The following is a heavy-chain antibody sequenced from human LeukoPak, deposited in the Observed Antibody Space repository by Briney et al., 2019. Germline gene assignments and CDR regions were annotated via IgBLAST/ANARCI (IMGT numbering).Heavy chain of an antibody. D-gene: IGHD3-22*01. CDR2: IYYSGST. CDR1: GGSISSSSYY. CDR3: ARRYYESSGRSHFFDY. Sequence: PSETLSLTCTVSGGSISSSSYYWGWIRQPPGKGLEWIGSIYYSGSTYYNPSLKSRVTISVDTSTNHFSLKLSSVTAADTAVYYCARRYYESSGRSHFFDYWGQGTLVTVSS. V-gene: IGHV4-39*02. J-gene: IGHJ4*02.